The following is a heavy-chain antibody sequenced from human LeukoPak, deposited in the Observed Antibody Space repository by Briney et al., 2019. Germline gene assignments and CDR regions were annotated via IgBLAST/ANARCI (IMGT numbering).Heavy chain of an antibody. J-gene: IGHJ4*02. CDR1: GGSFSGYY. Sequence: KSSETLSLTCAVYGGSFSGYYWSWIRQPPGKGLEWIGEINHSGSTNYNPSLKSRVTISVDTSKNQFSLKLSSVTAADTAVYYCARLPQPSDILTAYANSFDYWGQGSLVTVSS. V-gene: IGHV4-34*01. CDR2: INHSGST. D-gene: IGHD3-9*01. CDR3: ARLPQPSDILTAYANSFDY.